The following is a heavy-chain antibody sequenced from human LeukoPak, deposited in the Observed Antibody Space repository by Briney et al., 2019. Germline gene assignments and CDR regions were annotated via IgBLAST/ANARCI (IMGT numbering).Heavy chain of an antibody. D-gene: IGHD1-26*01. CDR2: ISAYNGNT. Sequence: ASVKVSCTASGFTFTSYGITWVRQAPGQGLEWMGWISAYNGNTQYAQNLQGRVTMTTDTSTNTAYMELRSLRSDDTAVYYCARDPLDYWATSSGSRRPAFDYWGQGTLVTVSS. V-gene: IGHV1-18*01. CDR3: ARDPLDYWATSSGSRRPAFDY. J-gene: IGHJ4*02. CDR1: GFTFTSYG.